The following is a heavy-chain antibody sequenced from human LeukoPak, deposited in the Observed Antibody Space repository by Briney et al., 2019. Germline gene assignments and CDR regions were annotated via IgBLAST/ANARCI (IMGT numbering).Heavy chain of an antibody. V-gene: IGHV4-34*01. J-gene: IGHJ3*02. CDR1: GGSFSGYY. CDR3: ARVYCSSTSCSDAFDI. D-gene: IGHD2-2*01. Sequence: SETLSLTCAVYGGSFSGYYWSWIRQPPGKGLEWIGEINHSGSTNYNPSLKSRVTISVDTSKNQFSLKLSSVTAADTAVYYCARVYCSSTSCSDAFDIWGQGTMVTVSS. CDR2: INHSGST.